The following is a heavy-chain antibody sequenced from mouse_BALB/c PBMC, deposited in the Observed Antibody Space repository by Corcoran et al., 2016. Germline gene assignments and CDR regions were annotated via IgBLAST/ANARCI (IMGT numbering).Heavy chain of an antibody. CDR3: ARPITTVVAVDY. J-gene: IGHJ2*01. CDR1: GYSFTSYH. V-gene: IGHV1S135*01. D-gene: IGHD1-1*01. Sequence: EIQLQQSGPELMKPGASVKISCKASGYSFTSYHMHWVKQSHGKSLEWIGYIDPFNGGTSYNQKFKGKATLTVDKSSSTAYMHLSSLTSEDSAVYYCARPITTVVAVDYWGQGTTLTVSS. CDR2: IDPFNGGT.